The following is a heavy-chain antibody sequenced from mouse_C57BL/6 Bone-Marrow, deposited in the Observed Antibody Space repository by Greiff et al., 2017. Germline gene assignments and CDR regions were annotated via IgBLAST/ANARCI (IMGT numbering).Heavy chain of an antibody. Sequence: VTLQESDAELVKPGASVKISCKVSGYTFTAHTIHWMKQRPEQGLEWIGYIYPRDGSTKYNEKFKGKATLTADRSSSTAYMQLNSLTSEDSAVYFCARGDYSNPYAMDYWGQGTSVTVSS. V-gene: IGHV1-78*01. J-gene: IGHJ4*01. CDR2: IYPRDGST. CDR3: ARGDYSNPYAMDY. CDR1: GYTFTAHT. D-gene: IGHD2-5*01.